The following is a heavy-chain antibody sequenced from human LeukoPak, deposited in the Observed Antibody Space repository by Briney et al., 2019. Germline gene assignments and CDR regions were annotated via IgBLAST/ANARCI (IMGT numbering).Heavy chain of an antibody. J-gene: IGHJ4*02. D-gene: IGHD1-20*01. CDR3: ARDRITGTLDY. CDR1: GFTFSSYG. CDR2: IWYDGSNK. Sequence: GGSLRLSCAASGFTFSSYGMHWVRQAPGKGLEWVAVIWYDGSNKYYADSVKGRFTISRDNSKNTLYLQMNSLRAEDTAVYHCARDRITGTLDYWGQGTLVTVYS. V-gene: IGHV3-33*01.